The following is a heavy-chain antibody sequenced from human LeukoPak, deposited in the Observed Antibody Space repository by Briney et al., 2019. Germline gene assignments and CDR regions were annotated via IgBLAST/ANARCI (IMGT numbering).Heavy chain of an antibody. CDR2: IYYSGNS. J-gene: IGHJ5*02. CDR1: GGSISTYY. D-gene: IGHD3-22*01. CDR3: AGLGASGNGYLSWFDP. V-gene: IGHV4-59*01. Sequence: TSEALSLTCTVSGGSISTYYWSWIRQPPGKGLDWIGYIYYSGNSNYNPSLKSRVTISVDTSKNQFSLKLSSVTAADTAVYYCAGLGASGNGYLSWFDPWGQGTLVTVSS.